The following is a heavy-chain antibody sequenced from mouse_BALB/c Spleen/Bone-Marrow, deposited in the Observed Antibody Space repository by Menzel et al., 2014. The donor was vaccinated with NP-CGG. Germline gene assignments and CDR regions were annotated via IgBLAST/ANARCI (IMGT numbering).Heavy chain of an antibody. CDR2: INPYNGDT. CDR3: ARSGYYGSSYFDY. Sequence: EVKLMESGPELVKPGASVKISCKASGYSFTGYFMNWVMQGHGKSLEWIGRINPYNGDTFYNQKFKGKATLTVDKSSSTAHMELRSLASEDSAVYYCARSGYYGSSYFDYWGQGTTLTVSS. J-gene: IGHJ2*01. CDR1: GYSFTGYF. D-gene: IGHD1-1*01. V-gene: IGHV1-20*02.